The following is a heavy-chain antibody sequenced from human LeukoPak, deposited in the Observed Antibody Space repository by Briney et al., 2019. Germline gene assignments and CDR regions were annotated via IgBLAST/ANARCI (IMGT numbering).Heavy chain of an antibody. J-gene: IGHJ4*02. V-gene: IGHV4-34*01. CDR1: GGSFSGYY. CDR2: TNPSGST. D-gene: IGHD6-19*01. Sequence: SETLSLTCAVYGGSFSGYYWSWIRQSPGKGLEWIGETNPSGSTKYNPSLKSRVTISVDTSKNQFSLKLSSVIVADMAVYYCARDDSVVGTAYDYWGQGTLVTVSS. CDR3: ARDDSVVGTAYDY.